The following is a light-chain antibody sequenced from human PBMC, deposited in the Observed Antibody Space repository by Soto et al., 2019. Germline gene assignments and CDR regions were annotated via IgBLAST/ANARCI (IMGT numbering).Light chain of an antibody. CDR2: DAS. Sequence: ETVLTQSPGTLSLSPGETATLSCRASQSVSSSYLAWYQQKPGQAPRLLIYDASNRVPGIPDRFGGSGSGTDFTLTISRLEPEDFAVYFCQRYGGSPPAFGQGTKVEIK. J-gene: IGKJ1*01. V-gene: IGKV3-20*01. CDR3: QRYGGSPPA. CDR1: QSVSSSY.